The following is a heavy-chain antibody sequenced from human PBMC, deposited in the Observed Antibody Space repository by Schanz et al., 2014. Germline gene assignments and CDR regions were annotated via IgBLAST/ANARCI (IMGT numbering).Heavy chain of an antibody. J-gene: IGHJ4*03. CDR1: GFTVNTNY. CDR3: ARDEGRDGYNLAFDV. V-gene: IGHV3-53*01. CDR2: MYINSGST. D-gene: IGHD5-12*01. Sequence: EVQLVESGGGLVQPGGSLRLSCAVSGFTVNTNYMSWVRQAPGKGLEWISSMYINSGSTQYADSAKGRFIISRDSSKNTLLLQMNSLRPEDTALYFCARDEGRDGYNLAFDVWGQGTLVTVSS.